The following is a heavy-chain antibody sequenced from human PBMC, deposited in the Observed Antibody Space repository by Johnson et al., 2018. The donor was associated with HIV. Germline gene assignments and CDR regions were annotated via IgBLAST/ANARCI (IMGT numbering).Heavy chain of an antibody. D-gene: IGHD6-13*01. CDR3: ARDQRRSSWYTEGEKVGNAFDI. CDR2: SGSGGST. CDR1: GFIVSSNY. V-gene: IGHV3-53*01. Sequence: VLLVESGGGLIQPGGSLRLSCAASGFIVSSNYMSWVRQAPGKGLEWVSAISGSGGSTYYADSVKGRFTISRDNAKNSLYLQMNSLRAEDTAVYYCARDQRRSSWYTEGEKVGNAFDIWGQGTMVTVSS. J-gene: IGHJ3*02.